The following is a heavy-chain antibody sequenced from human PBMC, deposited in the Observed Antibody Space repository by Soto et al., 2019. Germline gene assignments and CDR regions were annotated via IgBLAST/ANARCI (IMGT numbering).Heavy chain of an antibody. CDR2: FDPEDGET. V-gene: IGHV1-24*01. J-gene: IGHJ6*03. CDR3: ATAPHYGDYWSDYYYYMDV. CDR1: GYTLTELS. D-gene: IGHD4-17*01. Sequence: ASVKVSCKVSGYTLTELSMHWVRQAPGKGLEWMGGFDPEDGETIYAQKFQGRVTMTEDTSTDTAYMELSSLRSEDTAVYYCATAPHYGDYWSDYYYYMDVWGKGTTVTVSS.